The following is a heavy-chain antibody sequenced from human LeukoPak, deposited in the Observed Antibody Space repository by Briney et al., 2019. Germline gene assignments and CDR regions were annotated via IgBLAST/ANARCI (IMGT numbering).Heavy chain of an antibody. Sequence: GGSLRLSCAASGFPFTSYAMSWVRQAPGKGLEWVSAISGSGGSTYYADSVKGRFALSRDNSKNTLLLQMNSLRAEDSAAYYCARFSSTSYYYGMDVWGQGTTVTVSS. CDR3: ARFSSTSYYYGMDV. D-gene: IGHD2-2*01. CDR2: ISGSGGST. V-gene: IGHV3-23*01. J-gene: IGHJ6*02. CDR1: GFPFTSYA.